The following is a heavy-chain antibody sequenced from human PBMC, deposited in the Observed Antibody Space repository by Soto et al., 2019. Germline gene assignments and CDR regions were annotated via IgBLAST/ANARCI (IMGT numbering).Heavy chain of an antibody. J-gene: IGHJ6*02. CDR2: ISSSGSTI. V-gene: IGHV3-48*03. CDR1: GFTFSSYE. D-gene: IGHD2-8*01. CDR3: AKDGYCTNGVCYDYYYYGMDV. Sequence: GGSLRLSCAASGFTFSSYEMNWVRQAPGKGLEWVSYISSSGSTIYYADSVKGRFTISRDNAKNSLYLQMNSLRAEDTAVYYCAKDGYCTNGVCYDYYYYGMDVWGQGTTVTVSS.